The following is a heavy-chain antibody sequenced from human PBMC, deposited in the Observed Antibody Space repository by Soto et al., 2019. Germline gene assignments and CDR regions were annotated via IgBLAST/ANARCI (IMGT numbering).Heavy chain of an antibody. CDR1: GCSIRNYY. CDR2: IYYNGGT. V-gene: IGHV4-59*08. J-gene: IGHJ4*02. D-gene: IGHD3-3*01. Sequence: PSETLSLTCIVSGCSIRNYYWSWFRQPPGKGLEWIGYIYYNGGTNYNPSLKSRVTISVDTSKNEFSLKLYSVTAADTAVYYSARREGIGYYSYWGQGTLVTVSS. CDR3: ARREGIGYYSY.